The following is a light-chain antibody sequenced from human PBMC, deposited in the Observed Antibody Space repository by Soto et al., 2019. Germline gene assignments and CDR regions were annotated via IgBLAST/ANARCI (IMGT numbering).Light chain of an antibody. CDR3: NSYVGSNNYV. CDR1: ASDIGRYNY. Sequence: QSALTQPPSASGSPGQSVTISCIGTASDIGRYNYVSWYQHHPGKAPKLIIYEVTKRPSGVPDRFSGSKSGNTASLTVSGLQADDEADYHCNSYVGSNNYVFGTGTQLTVL. V-gene: IGLV2-8*01. J-gene: IGLJ1*01. CDR2: EVT.